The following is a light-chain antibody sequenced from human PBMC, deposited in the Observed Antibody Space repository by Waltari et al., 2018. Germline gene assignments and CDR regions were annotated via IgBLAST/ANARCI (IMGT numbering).Light chain of an antibody. CDR2: KVS. Sequence: DVVMTQSPLSLPVTLGQPASISCRSSQSLVHSDGNTYLNWFLQRPGQSPRRLMYKVSNRDSGVPDRFSGSGSGTDFTLKISRVEAEDVGVYYCMQGTHWPLTFGGGTKVEIK. CDR3: MQGTHWPLT. J-gene: IGKJ4*01. CDR1: QSLVHSDGNTY. V-gene: IGKV2-30*02.